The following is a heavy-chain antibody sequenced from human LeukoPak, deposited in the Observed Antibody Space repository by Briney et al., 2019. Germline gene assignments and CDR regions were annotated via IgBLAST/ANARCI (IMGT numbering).Heavy chain of an antibody. CDR1: GFTASSNY. V-gene: IGHV3-53*01. Sequence: GGSLRLSCAASGFTASSNYMSWVRQAPGKGLEWVSVIYSGGTTNYADSVKGRFTISRDNSKNTLYLQMNILRAEDTAVYYCARALFYYDSSGYIDYWGQGTLVTVSS. J-gene: IGHJ4*02. D-gene: IGHD3-22*01. CDR2: IYSGGTT. CDR3: ARALFYYDSSGYIDY.